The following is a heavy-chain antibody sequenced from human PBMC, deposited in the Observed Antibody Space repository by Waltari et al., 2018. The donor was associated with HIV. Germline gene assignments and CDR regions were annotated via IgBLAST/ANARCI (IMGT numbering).Heavy chain of an antibody. D-gene: IGHD3-10*01. Sequence: GGSLRLSCAASGFTFSSYSMNWVRQAPGKGLEWVSSLSSSSSYIYYADSVKGRFTISRDNDKNSLYLQMNSLSAEDTAVYYCSRDRFGGYGSGSVDAFDIWGQGTMVTVSS. CDR2: LSSSSSYI. CDR1: GFTFSSYS. CDR3: SRDRFGGYGSGSVDAFDI. J-gene: IGHJ3*02. V-gene: IGHV3-21*01.